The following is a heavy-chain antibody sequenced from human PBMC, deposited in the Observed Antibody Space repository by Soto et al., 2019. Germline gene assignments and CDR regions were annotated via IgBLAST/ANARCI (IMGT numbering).Heavy chain of an antibody. CDR2: IIPAFGTT. V-gene: IGHV1-69*01. J-gene: IGHJ6*02. D-gene: IGHD2-2*02. Sequence: QVQLVQSGAAVSKPGSSVKVSCKASGGRFGIYAIGWVRQAPGQGLEWMGGIIPAFGTTKNAQKFQDRVDMTADESTNTVYMELRGLRFDDTAVYYCARVPRQMLYGLTRNGMDVWGQGTTLIVSS. CDR3: ARVPRQMLYGLTRNGMDV. CDR1: GGRFGIYA.